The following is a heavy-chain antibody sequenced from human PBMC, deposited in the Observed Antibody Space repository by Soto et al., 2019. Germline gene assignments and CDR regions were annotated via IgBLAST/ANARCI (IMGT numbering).Heavy chain of an antibody. V-gene: IGHV1-18*01. CDR1: GYTFITYG. D-gene: IGHD3-22*01. CDR3: ARGPTYYYDKSGNYSLDY. Sequence: QVQLVQSGAEVKEPGASVKVSCKASGYTFITYGMSWVRQAPGQGLDWVVWISTYNGDTKYADRHQGRVIITADTTTGTAYMELRSLRSDDTAVYYCARGPTYYYDKSGNYSLDYRGQGTLVTVSS. J-gene: IGHJ4*02. CDR2: ISTYNGDT.